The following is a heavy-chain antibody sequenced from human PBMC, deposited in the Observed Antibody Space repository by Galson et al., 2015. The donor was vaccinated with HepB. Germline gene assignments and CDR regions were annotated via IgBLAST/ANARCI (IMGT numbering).Heavy chain of an antibody. J-gene: IGHJ4*02. CDR2: IFPGDSDT. CDR1: GYSFSRYW. V-gene: IGHV5-51*01. D-gene: IGHD3-10*01. Sequence: QSGAEVKKPGESLKISCKGSGYSFSRYWIGWVRQMPGKGLEWMGIIFPGDSDTRYSPSFQGQVTISADKSISTAYLQWRSLKASDTAMYYCARHSGVYDNPLGAPGYWGQGTLVTVSS. CDR3: ARHSGVYDNPLGAPGY.